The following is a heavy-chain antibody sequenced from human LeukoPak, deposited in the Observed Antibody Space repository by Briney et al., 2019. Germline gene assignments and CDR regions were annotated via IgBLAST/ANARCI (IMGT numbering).Heavy chain of an antibody. V-gene: IGHV3-30*18. CDR3: AKFYSEVNYFDY. Sequence: GGSLRLSCAASGFTFSSYGMHWVRQAPGKGLEWVAVISYDGSNKYYADSVKGRFTISRDNSKNTLYLQMNSLRAEDTAVYYCAKFYSEVNYFDYWGQGTLVTVSS. CDR2: ISYDGSNK. D-gene: IGHD3-22*01. CDR1: GFTFSSYG. J-gene: IGHJ4*02.